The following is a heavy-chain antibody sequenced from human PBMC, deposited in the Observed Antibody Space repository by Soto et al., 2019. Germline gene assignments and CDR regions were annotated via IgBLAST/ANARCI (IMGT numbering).Heavy chain of an antibody. Sequence: SETLSLTCTVSGGSISSYYWSWIRQPPGKGLEWIGYIYYSGSTNYNPSLKSRVTISVDTSKNQFSLKLSSVTAADTAVYYCARETKDYDILTGSYYYYGMDVWGQGTTVTVS. J-gene: IGHJ6*02. D-gene: IGHD3-9*01. CDR3: ARETKDYDILTGSYYYYGMDV. CDR1: GGSISSYY. CDR2: IYYSGST. V-gene: IGHV4-59*01.